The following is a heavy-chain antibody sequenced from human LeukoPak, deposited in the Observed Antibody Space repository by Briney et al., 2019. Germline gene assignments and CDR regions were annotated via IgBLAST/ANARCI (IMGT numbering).Heavy chain of an antibody. CDR3: ARPIERGVRRGGFDY. J-gene: IGHJ4*02. CDR1: GYTFTSYY. Sequence: ASVKVSCKASGYTFTSYYMHWVRQAPGQGLEWMGIINPSGGSTSYAQKFQGRVTMTRDTSTSTVYMELSSLRSEDTAVYYCARPIERGVRRGGFDYWGQGTLVTVSS. V-gene: IGHV1-46*01. CDR2: INPSGGST. D-gene: IGHD3-10*01.